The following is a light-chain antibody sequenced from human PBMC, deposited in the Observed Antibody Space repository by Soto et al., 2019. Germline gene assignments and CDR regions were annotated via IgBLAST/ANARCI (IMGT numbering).Light chain of an antibody. J-gene: IGKJ5*01. CDR2: AAS. V-gene: IGKV1-9*01. Sequence: DIHLTQSPSFVSASVGDRVTITCRASQGISTYLAWYQQKPGKAPKLLIYAASTLQSGVPLSFSGSGSGTSFTLTISSLQPEDFATYYCQQLLSYPITFGQGTRLEI. CDR1: QGISTY. CDR3: QQLLSYPIT.